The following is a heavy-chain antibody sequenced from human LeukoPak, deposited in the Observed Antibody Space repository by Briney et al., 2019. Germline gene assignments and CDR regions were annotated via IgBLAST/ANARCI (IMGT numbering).Heavy chain of an antibody. D-gene: IGHD6-13*01. J-gene: IGHJ4*02. CDR1: GGSISSGGYY. CDR3: ARAFSSSGKIDY. V-gene: IGHV4-30-2*01. Sequence: PSETLSLTCTVSGGSISSGGYYWSWIRQPPGKGLEWIGYIYHSGSTYYNPSLKSRVTISVDRSKNQFSLKLSSVTAADTAVYYCARAFSSSGKIDYWGQGTLVTVSS. CDR2: IYHSGST.